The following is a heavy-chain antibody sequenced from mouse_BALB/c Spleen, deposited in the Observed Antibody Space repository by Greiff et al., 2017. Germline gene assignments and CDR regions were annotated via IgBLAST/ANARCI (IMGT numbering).Heavy chain of an antibody. J-gene: IGHJ3*01. D-gene: IGHD3-1*01. V-gene: IGHV1S135*01. CDR1: GYSFTSYY. CDR3: ARQLWAFAY. CDR2: IDPFNGGT. Sequence: VQLQQSGPELMKPGASVKISCKASGYSFTSYYMHWVKQSHGKSLEWIGYIDPFNGGTSYNQKFKGKATLTVDKSSSTAYMHLSSLTSEDAAVYYCARQLWAFAYWGQGTLVTVSA.